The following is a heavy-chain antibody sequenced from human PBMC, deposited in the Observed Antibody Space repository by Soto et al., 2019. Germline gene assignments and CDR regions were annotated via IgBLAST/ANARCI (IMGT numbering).Heavy chain of an antibody. J-gene: IGHJ6*02. D-gene: IGHD4-17*01. CDR1: GSTFTSYD. V-gene: IGHV1-8*01. CDR3: ATALTATVTYYYYYGMDV. CDR2: MNPNSGNT. Sequence: ASLKVSCNSSGSTFTSYDINCVRHTPGQGLEWMGWMNPNSGNTGYAQKFQGRVTITADESTSTAYMELSSLRSEDTAVYYCATALTATVTYYYYYGMDVWGQGTTVTVSS.